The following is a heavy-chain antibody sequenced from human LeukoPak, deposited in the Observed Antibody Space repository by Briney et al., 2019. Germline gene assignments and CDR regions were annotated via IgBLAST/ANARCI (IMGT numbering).Heavy chain of an antibody. D-gene: IGHD4-23*01. CDR1: EFTYSAYA. J-gene: IGHJ3*02. Sequence: GGSLRLSCAASEFTYSAYAMSWVRQAPGKGLEWVSTISGDGLSTFYADSVKGRFTISRDDSKTTLFLQMNSLRAEDTAIYYCARRYGGRGAFDIWGQGTVVTVSS. CDR3: ARRYGGRGAFDI. CDR2: ISGDGLST. V-gene: IGHV3-23*01.